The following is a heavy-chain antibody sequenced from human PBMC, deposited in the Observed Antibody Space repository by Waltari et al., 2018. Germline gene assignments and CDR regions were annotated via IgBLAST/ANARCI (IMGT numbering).Heavy chain of an antibody. D-gene: IGHD3-10*01. J-gene: IGHJ5*02. CDR1: GYTFTGYY. CDR2: INPNSGGT. V-gene: IGHV1-2*02. CDR3: ASLAGGVRGVMEFDP. Sequence: QVQLVQSGAEVKKPGASVKVSCKASGYTFTGYYMHWVRQAPGQGLEWMGWINPNSGGTNYAQKFQGRVTMTRDPSISTAYMELSRLRSDDTAVYYCASLAGGVRGVMEFDPWGQGTLVTVSS.